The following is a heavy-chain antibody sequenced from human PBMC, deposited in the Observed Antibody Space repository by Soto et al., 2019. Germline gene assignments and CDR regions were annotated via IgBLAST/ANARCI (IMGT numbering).Heavy chain of an antibody. D-gene: IGHD2-8*02. CDR3: ARNTGEMATNPWYFDY. J-gene: IGHJ4*02. CDR2: IIPILGIA. CDR1: GGTFSSYT. Sequence: QVQLVQSGAEVKKPGSSVKVSCKASGGTFSSYTISWVRQAPGQGLEWMGRIIPILGIANYAQKFQGRVTITADKSTSTAYMELSSLRSEDTAVYYCARNTGEMATNPWYFDYWGQGTLVTVSS. V-gene: IGHV1-69*02.